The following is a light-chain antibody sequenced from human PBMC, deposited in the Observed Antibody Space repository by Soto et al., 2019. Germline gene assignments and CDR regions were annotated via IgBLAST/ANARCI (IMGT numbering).Light chain of an antibody. V-gene: IGKV3-20*01. CDR3: QQYNKWPPVT. CDR2: GAS. Sequence: EILFTQSPGTLSLSPGERVTLSCRASQSVSSSYLAWYQQKPGQAPRLLIYGASSRATGIPTRFSGSGAGTAFTLTISSLQSEDFASYYCQQYNKWPPVTFGGGTKVDIK. CDR1: QSVSSSY. J-gene: IGKJ4*01.